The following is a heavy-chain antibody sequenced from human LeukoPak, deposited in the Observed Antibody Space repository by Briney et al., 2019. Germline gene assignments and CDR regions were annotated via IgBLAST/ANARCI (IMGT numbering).Heavy chain of an antibody. J-gene: IGHJ3*02. CDR2: ISAYNGNT. CDR1: GYTFTSYG. Sequence: GASVKVSCKASGYTFTSYGISWVRQAPGQGLEWIGLISAYNGNTNYAQKLQGRVTMTTDTSTNTAYMELRSLRSDDTAVYYCARGMYSSSWVFFEELWASEIWGERTMVTVSS. V-gene: IGHV1-18*01. CDR3: ARGMYSSSWVFFEELWASEI. D-gene: IGHD6-13*01.